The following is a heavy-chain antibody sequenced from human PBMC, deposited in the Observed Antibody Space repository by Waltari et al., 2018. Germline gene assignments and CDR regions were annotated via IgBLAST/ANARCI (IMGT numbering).Heavy chain of an antibody. V-gene: IGHV3-23*01. CDR3: AKDLLPTGVFDY. D-gene: IGHD3-10*01. CDR2: ASDSGGSS. Sequence: EVQLLESGGGLVQPGGSLRLSCAASGFSFSNYAMSCVRQVPGKGLEWVSAASDSGGSSYYADSVKGRFTISRDNSKNMLYLQMKYLSAEDTALYYCAKDLLPTGVFDYWGQGALVTVSS. J-gene: IGHJ4*02. CDR1: GFSFSNYA.